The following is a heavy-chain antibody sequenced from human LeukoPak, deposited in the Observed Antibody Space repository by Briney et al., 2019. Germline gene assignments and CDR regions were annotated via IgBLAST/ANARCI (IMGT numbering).Heavy chain of an antibody. CDR3: AKDYYYDSSGYYFDY. Sequence: GGSLRLSCAASGFTFSNYWMHWVRQAPGKGLVWVSRINSNGITTYYADSVKGRFTISRDNSKNTLYLQMNSLRAEDTAVYYCAKDYYYDSSGYYFDYWGQGTLVTVSS. CDR2: INSNGITT. V-gene: IGHV3-74*01. J-gene: IGHJ4*02. CDR1: GFTFSNYW. D-gene: IGHD3-22*01.